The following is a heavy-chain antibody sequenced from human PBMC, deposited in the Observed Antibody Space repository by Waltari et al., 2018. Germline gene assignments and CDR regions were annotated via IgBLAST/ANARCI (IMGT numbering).Heavy chain of an antibody. CDR3: ARGNTKYGMDV. J-gene: IGHJ6*02. V-gene: IGHV3-53*01. CDR2: LYHAGNT. D-gene: IGHD3-10*01. Sequence: EVQLVESGGHLIQPGGSLRLCCAASSFNVSSYYMNWVRQAPGKGLEWVSILYHAGNTYYADSVKGRFTFSRDNSKNTLYLQMNSLRAEDTAVYYCARGNTKYGMDVWGQGTTVTVSS. CDR1: SFNVSSYY.